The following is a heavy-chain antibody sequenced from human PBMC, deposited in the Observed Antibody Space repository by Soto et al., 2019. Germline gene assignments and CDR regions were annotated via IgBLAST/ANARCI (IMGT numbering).Heavy chain of an antibody. J-gene: IGHJ4*02. V-gene: IGHV3-30*18. CDR1: GFTFSSYG. CDR2: ISYDGSNK. D-gene: IGHD3-10*01. CDR3: AKDSYGSGSPPDY. Sequence: QVQLVESGGGVVQPGRSPRLSCAASGFTFSSYGMHWVRQAPGKGLEWVAVISYDGSNKYYADSVKGRFTISRDNSKNTLYLQMNSLRAEDTAVYYCAKDSYGSGSPPDYWGQGTLVTVSS.